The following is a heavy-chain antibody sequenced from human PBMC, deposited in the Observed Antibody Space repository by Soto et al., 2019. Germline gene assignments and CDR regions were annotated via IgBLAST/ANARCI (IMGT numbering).Heavy chain of an antibody. J-gene: IGHJ4*02. CDR3: ARFADY. Sequence: PSETLSLTCTVSGGSISSYYWSWTRQPPGKGLEWIGYIYYSGSTNYNPSLKSRVTISVDTSKNQFSLKLSSVTAADTAVYYCARFADYWGQGILVTVSS. CDR1: GGSISSYY. CDR2: IYYSGST. V-gene: IGHV4-59*01.